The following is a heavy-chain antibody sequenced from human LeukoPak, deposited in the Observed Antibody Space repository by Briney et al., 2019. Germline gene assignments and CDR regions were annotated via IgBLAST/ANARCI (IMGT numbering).Heavy chain of an antibody. CDR2: IWYDGSNK. CDR3: ARDQGRAYDSSGGFDY. V-gene: IGHV3-33*01. Sequence: GGSLRLSCAASGFTFSSYGMHWVRQAPGKGLEWVAVIWYDGSNKYYADSVKGRFTISRDNSKNTLYLQMNSLRAEDTAVYYCARDQGRAYDSSGGFDYWGQGTLVTVSS. J-gene: IGHJ4*02. D-gene: IGHD3-22*01. CDR1: GFTFSSYG.